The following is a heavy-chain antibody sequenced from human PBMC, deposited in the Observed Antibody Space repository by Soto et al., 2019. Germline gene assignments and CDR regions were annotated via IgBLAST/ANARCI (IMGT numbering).Heavy chain of an antibody. CDR2: IIPIFGTA. CDR1: GGTFSSYA. J-gene: IGHJ4*02. V-gene: IGHV1-69*13. D-gene: IGHD6-19*01. CDR3: ASSYSSGWEGLDY. Sequence: SVKVSCKASGGTFSSYAISWVRRAPGQGLEWMGGIIPIFGTANYAQKFQGRVTITADESTSTAYMELSSLRSEDTAVYYCASSYSSGWEGLDYWGQGTLVTVSS.